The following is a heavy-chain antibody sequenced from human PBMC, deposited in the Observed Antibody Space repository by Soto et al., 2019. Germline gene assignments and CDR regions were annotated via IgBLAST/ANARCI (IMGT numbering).Heavy chain of an antibody. CDR3: ARAPRIAVAGNWFDP. CDR1: GGTFSSYA. J-gene: IGHJ5*02. CDR2: IIPIFGTA. V-gene: IGHV1-69*13. D-gene: IGHD6-19*01. Sequence: SVKVSCKASGGTFSSYAISWVRQAPGQGLEWMGGIIPIFGTANYAQKFQGRVTITADESTSTAYMELSSLRSEDTAVYYCARAPRIAVAGNWFDPWGQGTLVTVSS.